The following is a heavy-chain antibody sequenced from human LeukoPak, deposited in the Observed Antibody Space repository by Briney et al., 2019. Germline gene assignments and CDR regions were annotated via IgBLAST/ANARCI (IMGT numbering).Heavy chain of an antibody. CDR2: IEQDGSEK. CDR3: ARVASVHYYDSSGFGYYYYYMDV. Sequence: GGSLRLSCAASGFTFSNYWMTWVRQAPGKGLEWVANIEQDGSEKYYVDSVKGRFTISRGNAKNSLNLQMNSLRAEDTAVYYCARVASVHYYDSSGFGYYYYYMDVWGKGTTVTVSS. CDR1: GFTFSNYW. J-gene: IGHJ6*03. V-gene: IGHV3-7*01. D-gene: IGHD3-22*01.